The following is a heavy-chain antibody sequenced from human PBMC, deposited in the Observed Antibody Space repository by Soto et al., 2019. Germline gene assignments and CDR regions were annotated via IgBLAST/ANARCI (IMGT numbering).Heavy chain of an antibody. CDR2: IYYSGNT. D-gene: IGHD3-10*01. CDR3: ARGGGSGSYYNPFDY. J-gene: IGHJ4*02. Sequence: SETLSLTCTVSAGSIRSYYWSWIRQPPGKGLEWIGYIYYSGNTNYNPSLKSRVTISVDTSKNQFSLKLSSVTAADTAVYYCARGGGSGSYYNPFDYWGQGTLVTVSS. CDR1: AGSIRSYY. V-gene: IGHV4-59*01.